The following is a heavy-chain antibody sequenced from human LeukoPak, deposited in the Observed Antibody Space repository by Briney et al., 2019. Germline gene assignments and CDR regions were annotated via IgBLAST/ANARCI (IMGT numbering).Heavy chain of an antibody. CDR1: GGSISSSSYY. D-gene: IGHD3-10*01. CDR3: ARPVTIGAFDI. CDR2: IYYSGST. Sequence: LPETLSLTCTVSGGSISSSSYYWGWIRQPPGKGLEWIGSIYYSGSTYYNPSLKSRVTISVDTSKNQFSLKLSSVTAADTAVYYCARPVTIGAFDIWGQGTMVTVSS. J-gene: IGHJ3*02. V-gene: IGHV4-39*01.